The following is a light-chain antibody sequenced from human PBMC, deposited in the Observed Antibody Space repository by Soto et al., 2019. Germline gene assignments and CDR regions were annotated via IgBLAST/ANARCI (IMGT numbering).Light chain of an antibody. Sequence: DIVMTQSPDSLAVSLGERATINCKSSQSVLYSSNNKNYLPSYQRKPGQPPKLLISWASTRESGVPDRFSGSGSGTDFTLTISSLQAEDVAIYYCQQYYSTPRLTFGGGTKVEIK. J-gene: IGKJ4*01. CDR1: QSVLYSSNNKNY. CDR2: WAS. CDR3: QQYYSTPRLT. V-gene: IGKV4-1*01.